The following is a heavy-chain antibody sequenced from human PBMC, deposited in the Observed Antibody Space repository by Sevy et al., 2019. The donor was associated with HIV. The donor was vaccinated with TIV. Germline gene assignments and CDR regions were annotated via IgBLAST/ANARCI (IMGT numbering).Heavy chain of an antibody. V-gene: IGHV5-51*01. D-gene: IGHD6-6*01. Sequence: GESLKISCKGSGYSFTSYWIGWVRQMPGKGLEWMGIIYPGDSDTRYSPSFQGQVTISADKSISTAYLQWSSLKASDTAMYYCASWEYSSSSYVGSFDYWGQGTLVTVSS. CDR3: ASWEYSSSSYVGSFDY. CDR2: IYPGDSDT. J-gene: IGHJ4*02. CDR1: GYSFTSYW.